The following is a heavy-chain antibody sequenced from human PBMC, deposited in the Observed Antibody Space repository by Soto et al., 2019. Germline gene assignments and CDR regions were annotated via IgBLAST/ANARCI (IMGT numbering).Heavy chain of an antibody. CDR2: IYYSGST. J-gene: IGHJ4*02. V-gene: IGHV4-30-4*01. Sequence: QVQLQESGPGLVKPSQTLSLTCTVSGGSISSGDYYWGWIRQPPGKGLEWVGYIYYSGSTYYNPALKSRVTISVDTSKNQFSLKLSSVTAADTAVYYCARTNWNSLYGVDYWGQGTLVTVSS. CDR1: GGSISSGDYY. D-gene: IGHD1-7*01. CDR3: ARTNWNSLYGVDY.